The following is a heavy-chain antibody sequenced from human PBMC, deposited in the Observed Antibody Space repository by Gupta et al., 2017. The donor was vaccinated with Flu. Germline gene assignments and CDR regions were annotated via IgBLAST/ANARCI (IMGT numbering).Heavy chain of an antibody. CDR3: AKDRGSSGWLSLGY. Sequence: EVLLVESGGGLVQPGRSLRLSCAASGFTFDDYAMHWVRQAPGKGLEWVSGISWNSGSIGYADSVKGRFTISRDNAKNSLYLQMNSLRAEDTALYYCAKDRGSSGWLSLGYWGQGTLVTVSS. CDR1: GFTFDDYA. J-gene: IGHJ4*02. CDR2: ISWNSGSI. V-gene: IGHV3-9*01. D-gene: IGHD6-19*01.